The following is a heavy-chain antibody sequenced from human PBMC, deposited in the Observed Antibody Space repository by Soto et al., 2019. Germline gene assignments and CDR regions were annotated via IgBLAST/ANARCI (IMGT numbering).Heavy chain of an antibody. D-gene: IGHD2-8*02. Sequence: SETLSLTCTVSGGSISSSSYYWGWIRQPPGKGLEWIGSIYYSGSTYYNPSLKSRVTISVDTSKNQFSLKLSSVTAADTAVYYCARHSYRWPYEYRDFDYWGQGTLVTVSS. CDR3: ARHSYRWPYEYRDFDY. CDR2: IYYSGST. V-gene: IGHV4-39*01. J-gene: IGHJ4*02. CDR1: GGSISSSSYY.